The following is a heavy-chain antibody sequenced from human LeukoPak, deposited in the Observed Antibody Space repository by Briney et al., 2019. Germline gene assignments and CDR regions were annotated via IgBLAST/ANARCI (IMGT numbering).Heavy chain of an antibody. Sequence: ASVKVSCKASGYTFTGYYMHWVRQAPGQGLEWMGRINPNSGGTNYAQKFQGRVTMTRDTSISTAYMELSRLRSDDTAVYYCARDYLGSGYFDYWGQGTLVTVSS. CDR2: INPNSGGT. D-gene: IGHD2-8*02. CDR1: GYTFTGYY. J-gene: IGHJ4*02. CDR3: ARDYLGSGYFDY. V-gene: IGHV1-2*06.